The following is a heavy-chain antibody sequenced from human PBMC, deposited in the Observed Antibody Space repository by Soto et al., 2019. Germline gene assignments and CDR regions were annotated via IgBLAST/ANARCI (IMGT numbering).Heavy chain of an antibody. V-gene: IGHV1-69*01. D-gene: IGHD6-6*01. CDR1: GGTFSRHA. Sequence: QVQLVQSGAEVRKPGSSVKVSCKASGGTFSRHAISWVRQAPGQGLEWMGGIIPIFGTANHAQKFQGRVTIIADESTSTVYMELSSLRSEDTAMYYCARVGYSSSFWGQGTLVTVSS. CDR2: IIPIFGTA. CDR3: ARVGYSSSF. J-gene: IGHJ4*02.